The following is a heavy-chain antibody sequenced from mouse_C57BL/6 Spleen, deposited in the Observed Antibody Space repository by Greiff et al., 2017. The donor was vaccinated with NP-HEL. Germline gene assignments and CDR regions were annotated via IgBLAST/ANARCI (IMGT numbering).Heavy chain of an antibody. CDR2: ISSGGSYT. V-gene: IGHV5-6*02. Sequence: DVKLVESGGDLVKPGGSLKLSCAASGFTFSSYGMSWVRQTPDKRLEWVATISSGGSYTYYPDSVKGRFTISRDNAKNTLYLQMSSLKSEDTAMYYCARPPDGYFDVWGTGTTVTVSS. CDR3: ARPPDGYFDV. J-gene: IGHJ1*03. CDR1: GFTFSSYG.